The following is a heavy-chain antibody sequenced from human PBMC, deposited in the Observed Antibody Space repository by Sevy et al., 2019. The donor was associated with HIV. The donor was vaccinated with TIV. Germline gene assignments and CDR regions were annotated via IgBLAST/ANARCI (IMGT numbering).Heavy chain of an antibody. V-gene: IGHV3-30*03. CDR1: TFTLSSYV. CDR2: ISFDGSIQ. D-gene: IGHD2-21*01. J-gene: IGHJ4*02. CDR3: ARSQTHIVADFFDY. Sequence: GGSLRLSCAASTFTLSSYVMHWVRQAPGKGLEWVAVISFDGSIQSYADSVKGRFTISRDNSKNTLYLQMNSLTAEDTAVYYCARSQTHIVADFFDYWGQGTLVTVSS.